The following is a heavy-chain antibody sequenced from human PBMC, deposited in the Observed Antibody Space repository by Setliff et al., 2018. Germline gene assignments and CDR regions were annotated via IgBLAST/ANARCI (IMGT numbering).Heavy chain of an antibody. J-gene: IGHJ3*02. CDR3: ARRNTAMVYGFDI. D-gene: IGHD5-18*01. CDR1: EYSFTTYW. CDR2: IYPGDSDT. V-gene: IGHV5-51*01. Sequence: PGESLTLSCKASEYSFTTYWIGWVRQMPGKGLEWMGIIYPGDSDTRYSPSFQGQVTISADKSINTAYLQWSSLKASDTAMYYCARRNTAMVYGFDIWGQGTMVTVSS.